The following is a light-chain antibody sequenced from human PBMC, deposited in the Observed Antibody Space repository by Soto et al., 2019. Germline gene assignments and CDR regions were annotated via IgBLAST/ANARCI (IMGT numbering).Light chain of an antibody. V-gene: IGLV2-8*01. CDR3: SSYEGSNNLSWV. CDR2: EVS. CDR1: SSDVGGYNY. Sequence: QSALTQPPSASGSPGQSVTISCTGTSSDVGGYNYVSWYQQHPGKAPKLMIYEVSKRPSGVPDRFSGSKSGNTASLTVSGLQAEDEADYYCSSYEGSNNLSWVFGGGTKLTVL. J-gene: IGLJ3*02.